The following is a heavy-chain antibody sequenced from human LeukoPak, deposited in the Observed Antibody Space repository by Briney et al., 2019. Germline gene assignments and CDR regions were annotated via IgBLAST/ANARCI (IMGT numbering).Heavy chain of an antibody. D-gene: IGHD6-19*01. J-gene: IGHJ3*02. CDR1: GFTFSSYD. CDR2: ICTAGDT. Sequence: GGSLRLSCAASGFTFSSYDMHWVRQATGEGLEWVSAICTAGDTYYPASVKGRFTISRENAKNSLYLQMNSLRAADTAVYYCARTVAVAGNGAFDIWGQGTLVTVSS. CDR3: ARTVAVAGNGAFDI. V-gene: IGHV3-13*01.